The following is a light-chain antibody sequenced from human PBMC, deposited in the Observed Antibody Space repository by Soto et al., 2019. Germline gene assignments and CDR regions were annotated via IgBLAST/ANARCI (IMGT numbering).Light chain of an antibody. CDR2: VAS. Sequence: EIVMTQSPATLAVSPGDRAALSCRASQSVSSYFAWYQQKPGQAPRLLIYVASSMATGTPARFSGSGSGTEFTLTISSLQSEDFAVYYCQQYNNWPYTFGLGTKVEIK. V-gene: IGKV3-15*01. CDR1: QSVSSY. CDR3: QQYNNWPYT. J-gene: IGKJ2*01.